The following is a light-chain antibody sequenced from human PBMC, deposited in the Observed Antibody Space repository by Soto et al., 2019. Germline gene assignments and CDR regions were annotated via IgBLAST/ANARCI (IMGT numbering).Light chain of an antibody. CDR2: DAS. CDR1: QDISNY. J-gene: IGKJ1*01. Sequence: DIQMTQSPSSLSASVGDRVTITCQASQDISNYLNWYQQKPGKAPKLLIYDASNLETGVPSRFSGGGSGTAFSLIITGLQPGDSATYYCQQTYTSVATFGQGTKVDIK. CDR3: QQTYTSVAT. V-gene: IGKV1-33*01.